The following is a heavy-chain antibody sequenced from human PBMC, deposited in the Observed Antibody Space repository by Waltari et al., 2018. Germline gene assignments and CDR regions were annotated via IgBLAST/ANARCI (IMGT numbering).Heavy chain of an antibody. CDR2: MNPNRGNT. V-gene: IGHV1-8*01. CDR1: GYTFTSYD. Sequence: QVQLVQSGAEVKKPGASVKVSCKASGYTFTSYDINWVRQATGQGLEWMGWMNPNRGNTGYAQKVQGRVTMTRNTSISTAYMELSSLRSEDTAVYYCARDFWSGYQYYYGMDVWGQGTTVTVSS. CDR3: ARDFWSGYQYYYGMDV. D-gene: IGHD3-3*01. J-gene: IGHJ6*02.